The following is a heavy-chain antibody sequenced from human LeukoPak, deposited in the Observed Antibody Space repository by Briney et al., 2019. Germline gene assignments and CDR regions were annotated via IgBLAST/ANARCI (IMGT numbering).Heavy chain of an antibody. CDR2: INPSGGST. CDR1: GYTFTSYY. Sequence: GASVKVSCKASGYTFTSYYMHWVRQAPGQGLEWMGIINPSGGSTSYAQKFQGRVTITADESTSTAYMELSSLRSEDTAVYYCARGEQWLVVPNFDYWGQGTLVTVSS. J-gene: IGHJ4*02. D-gene: IGHD6-19*01. V-gene: IGHV1-46*01. CDR3: ARGEQWLVVPNFDY.